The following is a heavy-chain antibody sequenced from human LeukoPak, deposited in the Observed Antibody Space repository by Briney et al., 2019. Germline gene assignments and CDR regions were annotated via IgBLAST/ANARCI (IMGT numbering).Heavy chain of an antibody. Sequence: PGGSLRLSCAASGFIFNNAWMTWVRQAPGKGLEWVAVIWYDGSNKYYADSVKGRFTISRDNSKNTLYLQMNSLRAEDTAVYYCAKDTMIVVEGYMDVWGKGTTVTVSS. CDR1: GFIFNNAW. J-gene: IGHJ6*03. CDR2: IWYDGSNK. CDR3: AKDTMIVVEGYMDV. D-gene: IGHD3-22*01. V-gene: IGHV3-33*06.